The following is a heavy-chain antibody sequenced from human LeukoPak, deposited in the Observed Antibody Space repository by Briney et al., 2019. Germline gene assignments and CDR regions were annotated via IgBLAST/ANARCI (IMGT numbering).Heavy chain of an antibody. CDR1: GYTLTELS. Sequence: ASVKVSCKVSGYTLTELSMHWVRQAPGKGLEWMGGFDPEDGETIYAQKFQGRVTMTEDTSTDTAYMELSSLRSEDTAVYYCARDAGIVAVIAPLPKHFQHWGLGTLVTVSS. CDR3: ARDAGIVAVIAPLPKHFQH. D-gene: IGHD6-13*01. J-gene: IGHJ1*01. CDR2: FDPEDGET. V-gene: IGHV1-24*01.